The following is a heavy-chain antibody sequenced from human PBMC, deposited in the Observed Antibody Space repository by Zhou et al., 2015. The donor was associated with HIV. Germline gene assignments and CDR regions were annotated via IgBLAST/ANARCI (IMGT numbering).Heavy chain of an antibody. V-gene: IGHV3-21*01. CDR1: KFTFSTYT. CDR2: VSSSSNDI. J-gene: IGHJ3*02. CDR3: AREVWELGAFDI. D-gene: IGHD3-10*01. Sequence: EVHLVESGGGLVKPGGSLRLSCAASKFTFSTYTMNWVRQAPGKGLEWVSSVSSSSNDIYYADSVNGRFTISRDNAKNSLYLQMNSLRVEDTAVYFCAREVWELGAFDIWGQGTMVIVSS.